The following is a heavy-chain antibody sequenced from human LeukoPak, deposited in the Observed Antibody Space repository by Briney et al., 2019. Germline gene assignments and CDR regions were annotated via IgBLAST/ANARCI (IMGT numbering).Heavy chain of an antibody. D-gene: IGHD6-19*01. CDR1: SVSLTNYY. V-gene: IGHV4-59*01. CDR2: IFFSGTT. J-gene: IGHJ4*02. CDR3: ARVGSGGAWFDF. Sequence: PSETLSLTCTVSSVSLTNYYWSWIRQPPGKGLEWIGYIFFSGTTNYNPSLKSRVTISVDTSKNQFSLKMTSVTAADTAVYFCARVGSGGAWFDFWGQGTLVTVFS.